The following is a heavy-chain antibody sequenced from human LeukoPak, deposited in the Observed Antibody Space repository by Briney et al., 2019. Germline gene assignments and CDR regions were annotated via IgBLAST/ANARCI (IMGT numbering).Heavy chain of an antibody. D-gene: IGHD5-18*01. CDR3: ARDDGYSYGSFYFDY. CDR2: ISNSGSNM. V-gene: IGHV3-48*04. J-gene: IGHJ4*02. CDR1: GFTFSSYS. Sequence: GGSLRLSCAASGFTFSSYSMNWVRQAPGKGLEWISYISNSGSNMYYTDSVKGRFTISRDNAKNSLYLQMNSLRAEDTAVYYCARDDGYSYGSFYFDYWGQGTLVSVSS.